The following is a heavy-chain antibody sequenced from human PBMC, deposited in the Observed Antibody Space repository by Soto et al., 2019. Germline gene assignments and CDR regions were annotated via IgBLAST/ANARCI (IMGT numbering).Heavy chain of an antibody. D-gene: IGHD2-2*01. CDR1: DASVISTKW. Sequence: SQTLSLTCAVSDASVISTKWWSWIRQHPGKGLEWIGYIYYSGSTYYNPSLKSRVTISVDTSKSQFSLKLSSVTAADTAVYYCASSSTSLGMDVWGQGTTVTVSS. V-gene: IGHV4-31*11. J-gene: IGHJ6*02. CDR3: ASSSTSLGMDV. CDR2: IYYSGST.